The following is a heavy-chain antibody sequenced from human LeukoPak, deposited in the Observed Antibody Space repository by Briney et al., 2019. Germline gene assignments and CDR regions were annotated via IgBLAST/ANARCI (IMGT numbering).Heavy chain of an antibody. D-gene: IGHD3-22*01. CDR1: GSPFTDSW. CDR3: ARSKTYYYDSRGYYYFDY. CDR2: ISGSGGST. V-gene: IGHV3-23*01. J-gene: IGHJ4*02. Sequence: GGSLRLSCAASGSPFTDSWMHWVRQAPGKGLEWVSAISGSGGSTYYADSVKGRFTISRDNSKNTLYLQMNSLRAEDTAVYYCARSKTYYYDSRGYYYFDYWGQGTLVTVSS.